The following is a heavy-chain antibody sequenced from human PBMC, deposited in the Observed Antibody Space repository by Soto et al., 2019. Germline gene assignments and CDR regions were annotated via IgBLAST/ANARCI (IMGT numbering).Heavy chain of an antibody. J-gene: IGHJ3*02. CDR3: ARGGAVVKQKSSAFDI. CDR1: GYGFTSYF. V-gene: IGHV1-46*01. D-gene: IGHD6-13*01. CDR2: INPTGGST. Sequence: QMQLVQSGPEVKKPGASVIVSCKASGYGFTSYFIHAVRQAPGQGLEWMGVINPTGGSTTLAQKFQGRVRMPRDTSTATVFMEVRSLRSEDTAVYYCARGGAVVKQKSSAFDIWGQGTRVTVSS.